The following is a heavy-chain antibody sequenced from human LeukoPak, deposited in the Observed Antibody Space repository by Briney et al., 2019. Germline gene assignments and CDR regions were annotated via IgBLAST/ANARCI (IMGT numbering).Heavy chain of an antibody. V-gene: IGHV3-23*01. CDR1: GLSFSSSA. Sequence: LRLSYAASGLSFSSSAMSWVRQAPGRGLGWDSAVSVSGGSTYYADSVKGRFTISRDNSKNTLYLQMNSLRAEDTAVYYCAKPQSDSSGYYYGGTWYFDYWRQGTLVTVSS. CDR3: AKPQSDSSGYYYGGTWYFDY. J-gene: IGHJ4*02. CDR2: VSVSGGST. D-gene: IGHD3-22*01.